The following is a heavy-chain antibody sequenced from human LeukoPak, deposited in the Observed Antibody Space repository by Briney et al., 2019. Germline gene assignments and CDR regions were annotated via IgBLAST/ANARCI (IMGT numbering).Heavy chain of an antibody. J-gene: IGHJ5*02. CDR1: GFTFDDYA. CDR3: ARDSSP. V-gene: IGHV3-48*04. Sequence: GGSLRLSCAASGFTFDDYAMHWVRQAPGKGLEWVSYISSSSSTIYYADSVKGRFTISRDNAKNSLYLQMNSLRAEDTAVYYCARDSSPWGQGTLVTVSS. CDR2: ISSSSSTI.